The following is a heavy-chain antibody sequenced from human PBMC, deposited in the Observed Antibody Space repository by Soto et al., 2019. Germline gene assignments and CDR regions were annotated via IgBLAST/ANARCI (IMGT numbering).Heavy chain of an antibody. CDR2: INRDGSTT. J-gene: IGHJ4*02. CDR3: RSGKISAAGTES. Sequence: EVQLVESGGGLVKPGGSLRLSCAASGFTLSGYWMHWVRQGPGKGLVCVSSINRDGSTTTYADSVKGRFTVYRDNANHTLYLQMNSLRAEDTSVYYWRSGKISAAGTESWGQGTMITVSS. V-gene: IGHV3-74*03. CDR1: GFTLSGYW. D-gene: IGHD6-13*01.